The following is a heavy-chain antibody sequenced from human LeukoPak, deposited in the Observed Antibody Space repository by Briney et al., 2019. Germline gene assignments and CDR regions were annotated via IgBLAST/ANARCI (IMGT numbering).Heavy chain of an antibody. CDR2: IHPNTGGT. J-gene: IGHJ4*02. CDR1: GYTLTGHY. Sequence: ASVKVSCKASGYTLTGHYIHWVRQAPGQGLEWMGWIHPNTGGTKYAQKFQGRVTMTRDTSISTAYMELSRLRSDDTAVYYCARAPRYFDWFRYPFDYWGQGTLVTVSS. V-gene: IGHV1-2*02. D-gene: IGHD3-9*01. CDR3: ARAPRYFDWFRYPFDY.